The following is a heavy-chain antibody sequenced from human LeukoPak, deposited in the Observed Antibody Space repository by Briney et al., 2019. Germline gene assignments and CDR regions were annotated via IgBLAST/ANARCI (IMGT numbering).Heavy chain of an antibody. D-gene: IGHD6-6*01. J-gene: IGHJ4*01. CDR3: ARDPPAVAANTYG. CDR1: GFTVSNYY. V-gene: IGHV3-66*01. Sequence: GGSLRLSCAASGFTVSNYYMRWVRQAPGKGLEWVSFIYSSGGTIYAAAVKGRITSSRYGYKCTLYLKMNSLRAEDTAVYSCARDPPAVAANTYGWGQGTLVTVSS. CDR2: IYSSGGT.